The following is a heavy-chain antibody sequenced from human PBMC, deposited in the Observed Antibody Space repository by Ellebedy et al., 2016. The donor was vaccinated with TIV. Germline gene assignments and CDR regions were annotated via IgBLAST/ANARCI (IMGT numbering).Heavy chain of an antibody. CDR2: IYYSGST. Sequence: SETLSLTXTVSGGSISSYYWSWIRQPPGKGLEWIGYIYYSGSTNYNPSLKSRVTISVDTSKNQFSLKLSSVTAADTAVYYCASSGWWGTVELDLWGRGTLVTVSS. J-gene: IGHJ2*01. D-gene: IGHD2-8*02. V-gene: IGHV4-59*01. CDR3: ASSGWWGTVELDL. CDR1: GGSISSYY.